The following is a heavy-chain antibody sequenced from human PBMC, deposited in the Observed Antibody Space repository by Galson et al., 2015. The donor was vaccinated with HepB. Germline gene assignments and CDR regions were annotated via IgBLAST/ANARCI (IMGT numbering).Heavy chain of an antibody. CDR3: ARDQGFMFDP. D-gene: IGHD3-10*01. CDR1: GFTFSSYA. Sequence: SLRLSCAASGFTFSSYAMHWVRQAPGKGLEWVAVISYDGSNKYYADSVKDRFTISRDNSKNTLYLQMNSLRAEDTAVYYCARDQGFMFDPWGQGTLVTVSS. CDR2: ISYDGSNK. V-gene: IGHV3-30-3*01. J-gene: IGHJ5*02.